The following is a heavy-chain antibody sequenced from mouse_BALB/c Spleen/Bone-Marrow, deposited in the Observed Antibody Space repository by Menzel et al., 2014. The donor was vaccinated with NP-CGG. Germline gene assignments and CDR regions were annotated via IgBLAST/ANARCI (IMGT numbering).Heavy chain of an antibody. CDR2: ISSGSSTI. J-gene: IGHJ4*01. Sequence: EVKLVESGGGLVQPGGSRKLSWAASGFTFSSFGMHWVRQAPEKGLEWVAYISSGSSTIYYADTVKGRFTISRDNPKNALFLQMTSLRSEDTAIYYCARYADGYSSSHAMAYWGRG. V-gene: IGHV5-17*02. CDR1: GFTFSSFG. D-gene: IGHD2-3*01. CDR3: ARYADGYSSSHAMAY.